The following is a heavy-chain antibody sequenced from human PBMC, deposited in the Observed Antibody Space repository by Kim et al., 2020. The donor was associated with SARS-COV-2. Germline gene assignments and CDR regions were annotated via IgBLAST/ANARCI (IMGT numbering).Heavy chain of an antibody. D-gene: IGHD5-12*01. Sequence: ASVKVSCKASGYTFTSYYMHWVRQAPGQGLEWMGIINPSGGSTSYAQKFQGRVTMTRDTSTSTVYMELSSLRSEDTAVYYCARVNIVATISGNWFDPWGQGTLDTVSS. CDR3: ARVNIVATISGNWFDP. V-gene: IGHV1-46*01. CDR1: GYTFTSYY. J-gene: IGHJ5*02. CDR2: INPSGGST.